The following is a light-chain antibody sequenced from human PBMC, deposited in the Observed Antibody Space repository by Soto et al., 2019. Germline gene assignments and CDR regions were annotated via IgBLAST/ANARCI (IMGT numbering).Light chain of an antibody. V-gene: IGKV1-39*01. Sequence: DLQMTQSPSSLSASVGDRVTITCRASQSIANYLNWYQQRPGIAPKLLIYAASSLQSGVPSRFSGSGSGTDFTLTIISLQPEDFATYYCQQIYSTPLTFGGGTKVEIK. CDR2: AAS. J-gene: IGKJ4*01. CDR1: QSIANY. CDR3: QQIYSTPLT.